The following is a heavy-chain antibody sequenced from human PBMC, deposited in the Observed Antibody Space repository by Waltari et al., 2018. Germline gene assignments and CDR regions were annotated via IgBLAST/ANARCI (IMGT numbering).Heavy chain of an antibody. CDR1: GGTVSSHA. D-gene: IGHD3-3*01. V-gene: IGHV1-69*01. Sequence: QVQLVQSGAEVKKPGSSVKVSCKASGGTVSSHAISRVLRAPGQGLGGTGGNIPIFGTANYAQKFQGRVTITADESTSTAYMELSSLRSEDTAVYYCARAARSGIFGVDNNYYFDYWGQGTLVTVSS. CDR3: ARAARSGIFGVDNNYYFDY. CDR2: NIPIFGTA. J-gene: IGHJ4*02.